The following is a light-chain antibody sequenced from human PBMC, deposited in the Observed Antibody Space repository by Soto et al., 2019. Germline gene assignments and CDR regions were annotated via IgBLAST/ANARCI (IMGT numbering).Light chain of an antibody. Sequence: DIVVTQSPGTLSLSPGERATLSCRASQSVGSSYLAWYQKKPGQAPRLLIYGASIRATGIPDRFSGSGSGTDVTLTISRLEPEDFSGYYCQQYGSSPLTFGGGTKVEIK. J-gene: IGKJ4*01. CDR1: QSVGSSY. CDR3: QQYGSSPLT. CDR2: GAS. V-gene: IGKV3-20*01.